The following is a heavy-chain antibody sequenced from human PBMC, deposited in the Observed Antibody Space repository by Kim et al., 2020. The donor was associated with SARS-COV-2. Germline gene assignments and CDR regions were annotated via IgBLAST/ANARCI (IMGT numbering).Heavy chain of an antibody. D-gene: IGHD4-17*01. J-gene: IGHJ4*02. Sequence: ASVKVSCKASGYTFSNYGISWVRQAPGQGLEWMGWISAYNGNTNYAQKFQGRVTMTTDTSTSTAYMELRSLTYDDTAVYYCARDLTTVTTRGYWGQGTLV. V-gene: IGHV1-18*01. CDR3: ARDLTTVTTRGY. CDR2: ISAYNGNT. CDR1: GYTFSNYG.